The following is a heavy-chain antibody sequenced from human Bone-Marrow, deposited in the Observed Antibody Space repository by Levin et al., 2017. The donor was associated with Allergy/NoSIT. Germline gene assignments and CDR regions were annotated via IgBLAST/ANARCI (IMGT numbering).Heavy chain of an antibody. CDR1: GITFSSYW. J-gene: IGHJ3*02. CDR3: ARGGGSHAFDS. Sequence: SCVASGITFSSYWMYWVRQAPGKGLVWVSRINNDGSGTTYADSVKGRFTISRDNAKNTLYLQMNSLRAEDTAVYYCARGGGSHAFDSWGQGTMVTVSS. D-gene: IGHD3-10*01. V-gene: IGHV3-74*01. CDR2: INNDGSGT.